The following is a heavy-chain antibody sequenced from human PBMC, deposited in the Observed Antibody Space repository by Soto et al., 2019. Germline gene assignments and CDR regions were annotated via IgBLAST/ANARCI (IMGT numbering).Heavy chain of an antibody. CDR2: ISAYNGNT. V-gene: IGHV1-18*01. D-gene: IGHD2-2*01. J-gene: IGHJ3*02. Sequence: ASVKVSCKASGYTFTSYCISWVRQAPGQGLEWMGWISAYNGNTNYAQKLQGRVTMTTDTSTSTAYMELRSLRSDDTAVYYCARDIVVVPAAMHAFDIWGQGTMVTVSS. CDR1: GYTFTSYC. CDR3: ARDIVVVPAAMHAFDI.